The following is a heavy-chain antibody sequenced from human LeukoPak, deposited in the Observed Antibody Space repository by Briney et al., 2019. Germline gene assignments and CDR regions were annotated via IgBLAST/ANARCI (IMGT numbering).Heavy chain of an antibody. D-gene: IGHD6-19*01. Sequence: PGGSLRLSCAASGFTASSYWMSWVRQAPGKGLEWVANIKQDGSEKYYVDSVKGRFTISRDNAKNSLYLQMSSLRAEDTAVYYCARAPGYSSGCGDYWGQGTLVTVSS. CDR2: IKQDGSEK. V-gene: IGHV3-7*01. J-gene: IGHJ4*02. CDR3: ARAPGYSSGCGDY. CDR1: GFTASSYW.